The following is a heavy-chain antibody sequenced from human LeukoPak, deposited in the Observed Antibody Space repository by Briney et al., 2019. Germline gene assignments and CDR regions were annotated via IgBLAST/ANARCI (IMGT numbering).Heavy chain of an antibody. CDR2: IYSGGST. J-gene: IGHJ4*02. V-gene: IGHV3-53*01. Sequence: GGSLRLSCAASGLTVSSNYMSWVRQAPGKGLEWVAVIYSGGSTYYADSVKGRFTISRDKSKNTVCLQMNSLRAEDTAVYYCARATCGSCPFDFWGQGTLVTVSS. D-gene: IGHD5-12*01. CDR3: ARATCGSCPFDF. CDR1: GLTVSSNY.